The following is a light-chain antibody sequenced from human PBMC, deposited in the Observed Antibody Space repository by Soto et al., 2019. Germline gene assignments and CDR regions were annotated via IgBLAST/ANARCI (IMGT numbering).Light chain of an antibody. CDR2: DVT. J-gene: IGLJ2*01. CDR3: CSYAGNYTLL. Sequence: QSVLTQPRSVSGSPGQSVTVSCTGTSRDVGIYNYVSWYQQRPGTAPKVMIYDVTKRPSGVPDRFSGSKSANTASLTISGLQADDEADYYCCSYAGNYTLLFGGGTKVT. CDR1: SRDVGIYNY. V-gene: IGLV2-11*01.